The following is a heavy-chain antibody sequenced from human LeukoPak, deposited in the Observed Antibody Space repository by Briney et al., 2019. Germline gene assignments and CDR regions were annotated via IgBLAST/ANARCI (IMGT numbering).Heavy chain of an antibody. CDR3: ARERRNYYDSSGPKYYFDY. D-gene: IGHD3-22*01. V-gene: IGHV1-69*05. J-gene: IGHJ4*02. Sequence: SVKVSRKASGGTFSSYAISWVRQAPGQGLEWMGGIIPIFGTANYAQKFQGRVTITTDESTSTAYMELSSLRSEDTAVYYCARERRNYYDSSGPKYYFDYWGQGTLVTVSS. CDR1: GGTFSSYA. CDR2: IIPIFGTA.